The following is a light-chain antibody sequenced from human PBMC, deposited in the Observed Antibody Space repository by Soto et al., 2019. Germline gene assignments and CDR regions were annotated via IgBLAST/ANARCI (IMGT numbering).Light chain of an antibody. J-gene: IGKJ1*01. CDR2: GAS. V-gene: IGKV3-20*01. CDR1: PSVTSTY. CDR3: QQYGSSPQT. Sequence: EVVLTQSPGTLSLSPGERATLSCRASPSVTSTYLAWYQQKPGQAPRLLIYGASSRATGIPDRFSGSGSGTDFTLTISRLEPEDFAVYYCQQYGSSPQTFGQGTKVEI.